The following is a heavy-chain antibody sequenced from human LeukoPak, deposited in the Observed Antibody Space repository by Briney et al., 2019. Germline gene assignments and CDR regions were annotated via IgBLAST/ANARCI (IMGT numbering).Heavy chain of an antibody. V-gene: IGHV3-30*02. Sequence: GGSLRLSCAASGFTFSSYGMHWVRQAPGKGLEWVAFIRYDGSNKYYADSAKGRFTISRDNSKNTLYLQMNSLRAEDTAVYYCAKDTVLWFGEDNNAFDIWGQGTMVTVSS. D-gene: IGHD3-10*01. CDR3: AKDTVLWFGEDNNAFDI. CDR2: IRYDGSNK. CDR1: GFTFSSYG. J-gene: IGHJ3*02.